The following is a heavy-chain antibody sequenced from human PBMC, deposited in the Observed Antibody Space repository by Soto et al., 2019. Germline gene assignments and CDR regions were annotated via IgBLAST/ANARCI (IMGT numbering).Heavy chain of an antibody. Sequence: PSETLSLTCAVYGGSFSGYYWSWIRQPPGKGLEWIGEINHSGSTNYNPSLKSRVTISVDTSKNQFSLKLSSVTAADTAVYYCAREGRKYYDILTGYHRRCSWFDPWGQATLVTVSS. CDR1: GGSFSGYY. D-gene: IGHD3-9*01. J-gene: IGHJ5*02. CDR2: INHSGST. CDR3: AREGRKYYDILTGYHRRCSWFDP. V-gene: IGHV4-34*01.